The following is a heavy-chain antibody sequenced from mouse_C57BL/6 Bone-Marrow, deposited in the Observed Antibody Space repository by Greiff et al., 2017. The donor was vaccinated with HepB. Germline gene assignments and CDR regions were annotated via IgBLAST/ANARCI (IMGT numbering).Heavy chain of an antibody. D-gene: IGHD2-3*01. CDR2: IYPGDGDT. CDR1: GYAFSSSW. V-gene: IGHV1-82*01. CDR3: ARMVYFDY. J-gene: IGHJ2*01. Sequence: VKLMESGPELVKPGASVKISCKASGYAFSSSWMNWVKQRPGKGLEWIGRIYPGDGDTNYNGKFKGKATLTADKSSSTAYMQLSSLTSEDSAVYFCARMVYFDYWGQGTTLTVSS.